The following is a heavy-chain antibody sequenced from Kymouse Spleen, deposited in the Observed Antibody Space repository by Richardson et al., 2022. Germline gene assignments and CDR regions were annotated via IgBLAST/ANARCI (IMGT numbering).Heavy chain of an antibody. CDR3: AKDKGYIGGSYYFDY. D-gene: IGHD1-26*01. CDR2: ISWNSGSI. J-gene: IGHJ4*02. Sequence: EVQLVESGGGLVQPGRSLRLSCAASGFTFDDYAMHWVRQAPGKGLEWVSGISWNSGSIGYADSVKGRFTISRDNAKNSLYLQMNSLRAEDTALYYCAKDKGYIGGSYYFDYWGQGTLVTVSS. CDR1: GFTFDDYA. V-gene: IGHV3-9*01.